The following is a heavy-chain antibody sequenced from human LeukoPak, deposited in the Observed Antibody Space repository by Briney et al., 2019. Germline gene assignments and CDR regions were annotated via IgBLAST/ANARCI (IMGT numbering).Heavy chain of an antibody. CDR3: ASGYCGRTTCSPPFDY. CDR1: GFTFSSNA. J-gene: IGHJ4*02. V-gene: IGHV3-30-3*01. Sequence: GGSLSLSCAASGFTFSSNAMHGSRRAPARGLEWGAVISYDGSNKYYADYVKGRFTISRDNSKKTVYLEMNSLRVEDTAVYYCASGYCGRTTCSPPFDYWGQGTLVTVSS. D-gene: IGHD2-2*01. CDR2: ISYDGSNK.